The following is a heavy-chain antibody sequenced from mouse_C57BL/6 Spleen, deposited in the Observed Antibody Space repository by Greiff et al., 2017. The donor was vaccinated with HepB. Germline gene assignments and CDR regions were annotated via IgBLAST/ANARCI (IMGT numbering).Heavy chain of an antibody. Sequence: QVQLQQPGAELVKPGASVKLSCKASGYTFTSYWMQWVKQRPGQGLEWIGEIDPSDSYTNYNQKFKGKATLTVDTSSSTAYMQLSSLTSEDSAVYYCARSRYYGSSRAWFAYWGQGTLVTVSA. V-gene: IGHV1-50*01. CDR2: IDPSDSYT. J-gene: IGHJ3*01. CDR3: ARSRYYGSSRAWFAY. D-gene: IGHD1-1*01. CDR1: GYTFTSYW.